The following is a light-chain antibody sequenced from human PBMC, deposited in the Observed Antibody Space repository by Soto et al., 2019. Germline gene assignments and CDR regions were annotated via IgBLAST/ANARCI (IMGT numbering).Light chain of an antibody. CDR1: QSISRY. V-gene: IGKV1-39*01. CDR2: AAS. CDR3: QQTHTTPAST. Sequence: DLQMTQSPASLSASVGDRVTITCRASQSISRYLNWYLQRPGKAPELLIYAASNLHDGVPSRFSGSGSGTEFTLTISSLQPEDFAVYYCQQTHTTPASTFGQGTSVEVK. J-gene: IGKJ1*01.